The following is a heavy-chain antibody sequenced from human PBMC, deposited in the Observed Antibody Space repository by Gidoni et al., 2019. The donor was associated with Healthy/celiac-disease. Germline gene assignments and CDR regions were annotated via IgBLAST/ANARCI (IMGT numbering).Heavy chain of an antibody. D-gene: IGHD3-16*01. V-gene: IGHV4-39*01. CDR3: ARHHGPLRFGWNWFDP. Sequence: QLQLQESGPGLVKPSETLSLTCTVSGGSISSSSYYWGWIRQPPGKGLEWIGSIYYSGSTYYNPSLKSRVTISVDTSKNQFSLKLSSVTAADTAVYYCARHHGPLRFGWNWFDPWGQGTLVTVSS. J-gene: IGHJ5*02. CDR1: GGSISSSSYY. CDR2: IYYSGST.